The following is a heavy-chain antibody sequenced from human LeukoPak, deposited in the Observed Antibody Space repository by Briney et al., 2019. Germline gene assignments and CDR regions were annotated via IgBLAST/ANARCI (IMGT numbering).Heavy chain of an antibody. V-gene: IGHV4-39*07. CDR1: GDSITSGSYY. D-gene: IGHD3-9*01. CDR2: INHSGST. J-gene: IGHJ4*02. Sequence: PSETLSLTCTISGDSITSGSYYWSWIRQPPGKGLEWIGEINHSGSTNYNPSLKSRVTISVDTSKNQFSLKLSSVTAADTAVYYCARRRYDILTGYRKGYFDYWGQGTLVTVSS. CDR3: ARRRYDILTGYRKGYFDY.